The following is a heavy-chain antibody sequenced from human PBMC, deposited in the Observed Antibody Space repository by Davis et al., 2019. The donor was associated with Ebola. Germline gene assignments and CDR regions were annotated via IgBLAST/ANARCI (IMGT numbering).Heavy chain of an antibody. CDR3: ARDSIHYDSSGYNRPYYYYGMDV. V-gene: IGHV3-30-3*01. D-gene: IGHD3-22*01. CDR1: GFTFSSYA. J-gene: IGHJ6*02. Sequence: PGGSLRLSCAASGFTFSSYAMSWVRQAPGKGLEWVAVISYDGSNKYYADSVKGRFTISRDNAKNSLYLQMNSLRAEDTAVYYCARDSIHYDSSGYNRPYYYYGMDVWGQGTTVTVSS. CDR2: ISYDGSNK.